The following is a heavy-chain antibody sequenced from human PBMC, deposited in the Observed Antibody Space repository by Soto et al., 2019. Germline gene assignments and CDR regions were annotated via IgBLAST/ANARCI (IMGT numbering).Heavy chain of an antibody. CDR1: GYSFTSYW. D-gene: IGHD1-1*01. CDR3: ARRPGTTYYYYGMDV. Sequence: LKISCKGSGYSFTSYWISWVRQMPGKGLEWMGRIDPSDSYTNYSPSFQGHVTISADKSISTAYLQWSSLKASDTAMYYCARRPGTTYYYYGMDVWGQGTTVTVYS. J-gene: IGHJ6*02. V-gene: IGHV5-10-1*01. CDR2: IDPSDSYT.